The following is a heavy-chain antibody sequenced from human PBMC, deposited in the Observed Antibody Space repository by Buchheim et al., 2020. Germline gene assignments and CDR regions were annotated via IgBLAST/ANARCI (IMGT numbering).Heavy chain of an antibody. J-gene: IGHJ4*02. V-gene: IGHV3-30*18. D-gene: IGHD4-17*01. CDR3: AKIGGTVTTWGG. Sequence: QVQLVESGGGVVQPGRSLRLSCAASGFTFSSYGMHWVRQAPGKGLEWVAVISYDGSNKYYADSVKGRFTISRDNSKNTLYLQMNSLGAEDTAVYYCAKIGGTVTTWGGWGQGTL. CDR2: ISYDGSNK. CDR1: GFTFSSYG.